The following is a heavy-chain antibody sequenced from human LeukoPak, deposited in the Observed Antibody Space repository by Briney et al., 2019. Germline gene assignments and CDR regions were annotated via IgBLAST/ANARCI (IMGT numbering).Heavy chain of an antibody. CDR1: GGSISSYY. V-gene: IGHV4-59*01. CDR3: ATEDGYNSNFDY. J-gene: IGHJ4*02. Sequence: HPSETLSLTCTVAGGSISSYYWGWIRQPPGKGLEWIGYIYYSGSTNYNPSLKSRVTISVDTSKNQFSLKLSSVTAADTAVYYCATEDGYNSNFDYWGQGTLVTVSS. CDR2: IYYSGST. D-gene: IGHD5-24*01.